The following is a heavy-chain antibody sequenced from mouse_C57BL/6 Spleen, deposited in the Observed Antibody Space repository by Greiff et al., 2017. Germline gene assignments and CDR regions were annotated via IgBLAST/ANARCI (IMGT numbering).Heavy chain of an antibody. CDR1: GYSITSGYY. D-gene: IGHD2-1*01. Sequence: DVQLQESGPGLVKPSQSLSLTCSVTGYSITSGYYWNWIRQFPGNKLEWMGYISYDGSNNYNPSLKNRISITRDTSKNQFFLKLNSGTTEDTATYYCARENYGNPMDYFDYWGQGTTLTVSS. CDR3: ARENYGNPMDYFDY. CDR2: ISYDGSN. J-gene: IGHJ2*01. V-gene: IGHV3-6*01.